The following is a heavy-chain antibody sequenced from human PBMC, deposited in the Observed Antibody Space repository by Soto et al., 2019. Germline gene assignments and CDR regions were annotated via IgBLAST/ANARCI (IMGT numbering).Heavy chain of an antibody. V-gene: IGHV4-39*01. CDR2: IFYSGST. J-gene: IGHJ4*02. Sequence: SETLSLTCTVSSGSISSTIYSWDWIRQPPGEGLEWIGSIFYSGSTYYNPSLKSRVTISVDTSKNQFSLTLTSVTAADTAVYYCARRFGSSWYAGWGQGTLVTVSS. CDR3: ARRFGSSWYAG. CDR1: SGSISSTIYS. D-gene: IGHD6-13*01.